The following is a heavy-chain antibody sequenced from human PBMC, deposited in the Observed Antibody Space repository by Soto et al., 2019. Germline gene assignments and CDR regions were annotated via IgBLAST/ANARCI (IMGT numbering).Heavy chain of an antibody. Sequence: GESLKISCKSSSYTFASYWIGWVRQMPGKGLEWMGIIYPDDSDTRYSPSFQGQVTISADKSIRTAYLQWRSLKATDTAIYYCARSAYSDSPFDYWGQGTLVTVSS. V-gene: IGHV5-51*01. CDR1: SYTFASYW. D-gene: IGHD4-17*01. J-gene: IGHJ4*02. CDR3: ARSAYSDSPFDY. CDR2: IYPDDSDT.